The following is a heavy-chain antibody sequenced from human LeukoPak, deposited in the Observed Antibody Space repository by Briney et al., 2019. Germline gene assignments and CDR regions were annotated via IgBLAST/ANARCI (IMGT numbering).Heavy chain of an antibody. Sequence: PSVTLSLTCTVSGGSISSSSYYWGWIRQPPGKGLEWIGSIYYSGSTYYNPSLKSRVTISVDTSKNQFSLKLSSVTAADTAVYYCARQGRDGYNYKGNHFDYWGQGTLVTVSS. D-gene: IGHD5-24*01. J-gene: IGHJ4*02. CDR2: IYYSGST. V-gene: IGHV4-39*01. CDR1: GGSISSSSYY. CDR3: ARQGRDGYNYKGNHFDY.